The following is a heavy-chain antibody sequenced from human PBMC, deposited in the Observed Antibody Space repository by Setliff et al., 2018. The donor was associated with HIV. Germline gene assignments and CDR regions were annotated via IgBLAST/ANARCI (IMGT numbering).Heavy chain of an antibody. CDR2: IQYDESNK. D-gene: IGHD1-20*01. V-gene: IGHV3-30*02. CDR1: GLTFSRYG. Sequence: GGSLRLSCAVSGLTFSRYGFHWVRQVPGKGLDWVTFIQYDESNKYYGDSVRGRFTISRDNSKNTLYLQMNSLRSEGTAVYFCAKSFNSGPTNWNIDVWGTGTTVTVSS. J-gene: IGHJ6*03. CDR3: AKSFNSGPTNWNIDV.